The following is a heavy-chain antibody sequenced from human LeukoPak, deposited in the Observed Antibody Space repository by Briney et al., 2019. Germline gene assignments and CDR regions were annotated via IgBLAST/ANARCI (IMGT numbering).Heavy chain of an antibody. CDR2: ISYDGSTK. CDR3: AKSMVRGVSLDY. V-gene: IGHV3-30*04. CDR1: QFTFSNYA. J-gene: IGHJ4*02. D-gene: IGHD3-10*01. Sequence: PGGSLRLSCAASQFTFSNYALHWVRQAPGKGLEWVAVISYDGSTKYYSDSVKGRFTISRDNSKNTLYLQMNSLRAEDTAVYYCAKSMVRGVSLDYWGQGTLVTVSS.